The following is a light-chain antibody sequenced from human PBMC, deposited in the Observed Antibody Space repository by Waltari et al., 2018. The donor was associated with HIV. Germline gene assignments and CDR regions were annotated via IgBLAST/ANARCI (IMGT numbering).Light chain of an antibody. CDR2: DAA. J-gene: IGKJ3*01. CDR1: QSVSSY. CDR3: QQRSNWPPLFT. Sequence: EIVLTQSPATLSLSPGDRATLSCRASQSVSSYLAWYQQNPVQAPRLLIYDAANKATGIPARFSGIGSETDFSLTISSLEPEDFAVYYCQQRSNWPPLFTVDPGTKVDIK. V-gene: IGKV3-11*01.